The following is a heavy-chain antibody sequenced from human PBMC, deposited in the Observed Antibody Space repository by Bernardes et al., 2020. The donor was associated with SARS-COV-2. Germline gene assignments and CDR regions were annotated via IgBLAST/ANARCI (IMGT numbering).Heavy chain of an antibody. J-gene: IGHJ4*02. CDR1: GFTFSDHN. D-gene: IGHD2-21*01. V-gene: IGHV3-72*01. Sequence: GGSLRLSCAASGFTFSDHNMDWVRQAPGKGLEWVARIRSNVNRYTTEYAASVKGRFTISGDESRNSLYLQMNSLKTEDTAVYYCARSPLGIAPFDYWGQGTLVTVSS. CDR2: IRSNVNRYTT. CDR3: ARSPLGIAPFDY.